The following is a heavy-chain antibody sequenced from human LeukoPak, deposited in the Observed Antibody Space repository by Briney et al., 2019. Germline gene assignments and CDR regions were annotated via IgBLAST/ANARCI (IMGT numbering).Heavy chain of an antibody. V-gene: IGHV3-30*03. CDR2: ISFDGNSK. D-gene: IGHD3-22*01. CDR1: GFVFSSYG. Sequence: GGSLRLSCAASGFVFSSYGMHWVRQSPGRGLQWVAVISFDGNSKYYGDSVKDRFTISRDNSKNTVYLQMNSLRAEDTAVYYCARDHVWSIGAFQYDSSGYYPDYWGQGTLVTVSS. CDR3: ARDHVWSIGAFQYDSSGYYPDY. J-gene: IGHJ4*02.